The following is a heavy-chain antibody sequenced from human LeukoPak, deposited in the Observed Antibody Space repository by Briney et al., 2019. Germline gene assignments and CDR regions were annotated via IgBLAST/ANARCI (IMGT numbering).Heavy chain of an antibody. Sequence: GGSLRLSCAASGFTVSSNYMSWVRQAPGKGLGWVSVIYSGGSTYYADSVKGRFTISRDNSKNTLYLQMNSLRAEDTAVYYCACARAGAVAGTDYYYGMDVWGQGTTVTVSS. D-gene: IGHD6-19*01. CDR2: IYSGGST. V-gene: IGHV3-53*01. CDR1: GFTVSSNY. CDR3: ACARAGAVAGTDYYYGMDV. J-gene: IGHJ6*02.